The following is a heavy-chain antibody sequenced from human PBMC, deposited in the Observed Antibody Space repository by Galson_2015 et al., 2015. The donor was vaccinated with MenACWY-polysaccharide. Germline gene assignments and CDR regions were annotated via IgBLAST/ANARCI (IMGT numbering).Heavy chain of an antibody. D-gene: IGHD6-19*01. Sequence: SLRLSCAASEFTFNTYAMGWVRQAPGKGLDWVSVISSSGGRAYYTDSVKGRFTTSRDNSKNTMYMEMTSLRAEDTAVYYRAKSLAVTGTWAAFELWGLGTMVTVSS. J-gene: IGHJ3*01. CDR3: AKSLAVTGTWAAFEL. CDR1: EFTFNTYA. CDR2: ISSSGGRA. V-gene: IGHV3-23*01.